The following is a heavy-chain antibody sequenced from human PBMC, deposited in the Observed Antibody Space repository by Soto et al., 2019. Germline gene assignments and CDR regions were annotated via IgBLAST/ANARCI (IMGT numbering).Heavy chain of an antibody. CDR2: IIPIFGTA. J-gene: IGHJ4*02. CDR3: ARDPGYYDSSGYYYEGGVFDY. V-gene: IGHV1-69*12. D-gene: IGHD3-22*01. Sequence: QVQLVQSGAEVKKPGSSVKVSCKASGGTFSSYAISWVRQAPGQGLEWMGGIIPIFGTANYAQKFQGRVTITAGESTSTAYMELSSLRSEDTAVYYCARDPGYYDSSGYYYEGGVFDYWGQGTLVTVSS. CDR1: GGTFSSYA.